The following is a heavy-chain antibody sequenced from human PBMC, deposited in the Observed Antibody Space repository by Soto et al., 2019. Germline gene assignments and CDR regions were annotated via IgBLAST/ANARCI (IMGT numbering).Heavy chain of an antibody. J-gene: IGHJ6*03. D-gene: IGHD6-25*01. V-gene: IGHV3-7*01. CDR2: IKQDGSEK. CDR3: ARDVRLAPMDV. Sequence: GGSLRLSCAASGFTFSSYWMSWVRQAPGKGLEWVANIKQDGSEKYNVDSVKGRFTISRDNAKNSRYLQMNSLRAEDTAVYYCARDVRLAPMDVWGKGTTVTVSS. CDR1: GFTFSSYW.